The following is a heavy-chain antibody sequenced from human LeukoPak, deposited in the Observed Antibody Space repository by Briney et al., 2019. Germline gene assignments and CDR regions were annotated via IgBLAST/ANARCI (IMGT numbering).Heavy chain of an antibody. CDR2: ILPVIGTA. D-gene: IGHD2-2*01. CDR1: GGTFSSYA. J-gene: IGHJ6*03. CDR3: ARARGRAMREGRATPGFYYYMDV. Sequence: SVKVSCKASGGTFSSYAISWVRQAPGQGLEWMGGILPVIGTANNAQRFQGRVTITTDESKSPAYMELSSLRAEDTAVYFCARARGRAMREGRATPGFYYYMDVWGKGTTVTVSS. V-gene: IGHV1-69*05.